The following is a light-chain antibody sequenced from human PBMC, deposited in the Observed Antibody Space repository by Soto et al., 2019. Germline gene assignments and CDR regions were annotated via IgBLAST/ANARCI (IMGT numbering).Light chain of an antibody. CDR2: DAS. V-gene: IGKV1-33*01. CDR3: QQYDNRPPCT. J-gene: IGKJ4*01. CDR1: QDISNY. Sequence: DIQMTQSPSSLSASVGDRVTITCQASQDISNYLNWYQQKPGKAPKLLMYDASNLETGVPSRFSGSGSGTDFTFTISSLQPEDIATYYCQQYDNRPPCTFGGGTKVEIK.